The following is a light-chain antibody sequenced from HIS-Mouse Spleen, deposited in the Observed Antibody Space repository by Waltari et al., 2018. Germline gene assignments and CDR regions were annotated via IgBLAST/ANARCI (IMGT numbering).Light chain of an antibody. J-gene: IGKJ1*01. CDR1: QGISSY. CDR2: AAS. CDR3: QQLNSYPPT. Sequence: DIQLTQSPSFLSASVGDRVTSTCRASQGISSYLAGSQENPGKAPKLLIYAASTLQSGVPSRFSGSGSGTEFTLTISSLQPEDFATYYCQQLNSYPPTFGQGTKVEIK. V-gene: IGKV1-9*01.